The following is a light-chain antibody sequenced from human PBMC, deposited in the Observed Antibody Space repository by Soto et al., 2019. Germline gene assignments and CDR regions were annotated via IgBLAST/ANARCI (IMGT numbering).Light chain of an antibody. CDR3: QQYNNWPRT. CDR1: QSVSSTY. J-gene: IGKJ1*01. V-gene: IGKV3D-15*01. CDR2: DAS. Sequence: EVVLTQSPATLSLSPGERATLSCRASQSVSSTYLAWYQQQPGQAPRLLIYDASNRATGIPARFSGSGSGTEFTLTIDSLQSEDFAVYYCQQYNNWPRTFGQGTKVDTK.